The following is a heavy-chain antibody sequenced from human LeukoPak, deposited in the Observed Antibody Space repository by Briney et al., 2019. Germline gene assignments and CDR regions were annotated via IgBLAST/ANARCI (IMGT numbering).Heavy chain of an antibody. CDR2: IYNRGTT. CDR3: ARGVTMIVVVIHDWYFDL. V-gene: IGHV4-4*08. D-gene: IGHD3-22*01. Sequence: SETLSLTCTVSGGSISDYHWTWIRQPPGKALEYIGYIYNRGTTYYNPSLKSRVTISVDTSKNQFSLKLTSVTAADTAVYYCARGVTMIVVVIHDWYFDLWGRGTLVTVSS. CDR1: GGSISDYH. J-gene: IGHJ2*01.